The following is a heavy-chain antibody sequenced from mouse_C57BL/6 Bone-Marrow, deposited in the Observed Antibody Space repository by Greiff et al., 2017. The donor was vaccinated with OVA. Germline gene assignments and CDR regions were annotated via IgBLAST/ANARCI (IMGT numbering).Heavy chain of an antibody. D-gene: IGHD1-1*01. V-gene: IGHV1-77*01. J-gene: IGHJ1*03. CDR1: GYTFTDYY. Sequence: VQRVESGAELVKPGASVKISCKASGYTFTDYYINWVKQRPGQGLEWIGKIGPGSGSTYYNEKFKGKATLNADNSSSTAYMQLSSLTSEDSAVYFCAREGHLLLRPVPYYDVWGTVTTVTVSS. CDR3: AREGHLLLRPVPYYDV. CDR2: IGPGSGST.